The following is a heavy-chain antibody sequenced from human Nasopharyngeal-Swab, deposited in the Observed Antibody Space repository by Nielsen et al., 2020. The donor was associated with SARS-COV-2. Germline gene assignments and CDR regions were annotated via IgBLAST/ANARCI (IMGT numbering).Heavy chain of an antibody. V-gene: IGHV3-48*01. J-gene: IGHJ4*02. Sequence: VRQAPGKGLEWVSYISSSSSTIYYADSVKGRFAISRDNSKNTLYLQMNSLRAEDTAVYYCAKEGGMRRYCSTSGCYATLFCDFWGQGTLVTVSS. D-gene: IGHD2-2*01. CDR2: ISSSSSTI. CDR3: AKEGGMRRYCSTSGCYATLFCDF.